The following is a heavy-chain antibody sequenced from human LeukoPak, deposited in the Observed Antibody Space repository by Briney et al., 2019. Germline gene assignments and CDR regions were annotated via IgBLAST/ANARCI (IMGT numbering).Heavy chain of an antibody. CDR3: AKAVTMIVVDHDAFDI. V-gene: IGHV3-9*01. CDR2: ISWNSGSI. J-gene: IGHJ3*02. D-gene: IGHD3-22*01. Sequence: GGSLRLSCAASGFTFDDYAMHWVRQAPGKGLEWVSGISWNSGSIGYADSVKGRFTISRDNAKNSLYLQMNSLRAEDTALYYCAKAVTMIVVDHDAFDIWGQGTMVTVSS. CDR1: GFTFDDYA.